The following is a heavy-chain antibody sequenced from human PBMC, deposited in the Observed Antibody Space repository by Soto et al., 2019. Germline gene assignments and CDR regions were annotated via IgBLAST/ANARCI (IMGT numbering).Heavy chain of an antibody. D-gene: IGHD2-15*01. J-gene: IGHJ6*03. CDR2: INHSGST. Sequence: SETLSLTCAVYGGSFIGYYWSWIRQPPGKGLEWIGEINHSGSTNYNPSLKSRVTISVDASKNQFSLKLSSVTAADTAVYYCARTFYCSGGSCYSFGRHYYYYYMDVWGKGTTVTVSS. CDR3: ARTFYCSGGSCYSFGRHYYYYYMDV. CDR1: GGSFIGYY. V-gene: IGHV4-34*01.